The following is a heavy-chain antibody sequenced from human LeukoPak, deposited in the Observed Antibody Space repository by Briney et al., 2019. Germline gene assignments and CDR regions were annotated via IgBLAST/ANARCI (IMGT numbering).Heavy chain of an antibody. D-gene: IGHD3-9*01. V-gene: IGHV4-30-4*08. CDR2: IYYSGST. CDR3: ARDLRGRYFDWLVAP. CDR1: GGSFSGYY. J-gene: IGHJ5*02. Sequence: SETLSLTCAVYGGSFSGYYWSWIRQPPGKGLEWIGYIYYSGSTYYNPSLKSRVTISVDTSKNQFSLKLSSVTAADTAVYYCARDLRGRYFDWLVAPWGQGTLVTVSS.